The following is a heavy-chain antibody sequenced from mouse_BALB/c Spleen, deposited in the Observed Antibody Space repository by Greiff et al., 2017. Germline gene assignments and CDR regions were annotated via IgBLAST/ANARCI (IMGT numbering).Heavy chain of an antibody. CDR2: IDPSDSYT. J-gene: IGHJ4*01. D-gene: IGHD1-1*01. CDR1: GYTFTSYW. V-gene: IGHV1-59*01. Sequence: QVQLQQSGAELVKPGASVKMSCKASGYTFTSYWMHWVKQRPGQGLEWIGVIDPSDSYTSYNQKFKGKATLTVDTSSSTAYMQLSSLTSEDSAVYYCASRGSSYRMDYWGQGTSVTVSS. CDR3: ASRGSSYRMDY.